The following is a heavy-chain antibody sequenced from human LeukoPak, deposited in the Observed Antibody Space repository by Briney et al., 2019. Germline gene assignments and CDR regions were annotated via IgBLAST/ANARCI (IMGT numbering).Heavy chain of an antibody. V-gene: IGHV1-18*01. CDR1: GYTFTSYG. Sequence: ASVKVSCKASGYTFTSYGISWVRQAPGQGLEWMGWISAYNGNTNYAQKLQGRVTMTTDTSTSTAYMELRSLRSDDTAVYYCARDIKGRYDFWSGYYTLGALGIWGQGTMVTVSS. D-gene: IGHD3-3*01. J-gene: IGHJ3*02. CDR3: ARDIKGRYDFWSGYYTLGALGI. CDR2: ISAYNGNT.